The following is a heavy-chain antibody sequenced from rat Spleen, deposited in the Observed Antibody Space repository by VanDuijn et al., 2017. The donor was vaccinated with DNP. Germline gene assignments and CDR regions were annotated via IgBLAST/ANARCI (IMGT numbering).Heavy chain of an antibody. J-gene: IGHJ2*01. V-gene: IGHV5S23*01. CDR3: ATGGHYFDY. CDR1: GFTFSNYG. CDR2: ISISGDTT. Sequence: EVQVVESGGGLVQPGNSLKLSCAASGFTFSNYGMAWVRQAPKKGLEWVATISISGDTTYYRDSVKGRFTISRDNAKSTLYLQMDSLRSEDTATYYCATGGHYFDYWGQGVVVTVSS.